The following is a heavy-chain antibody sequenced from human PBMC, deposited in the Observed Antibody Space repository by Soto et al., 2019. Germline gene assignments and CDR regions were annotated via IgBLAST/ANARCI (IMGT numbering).Heavy chain of an antibody. Sequence: GGSLRLSCAASGFTFSSFAMHWVRQAPGKGLEYVSIISSNGGSTFYAKSVKDRFTISRDNSKNTLYLQVGSLRAEDMAVYYCARGYHYYDSSGYDKWDAFDIWGQGTMVTVSS. J-gene: IGHJ3*02. CDR2: ISSNGGST. CDR3: ARGYHYYDSSGYDKWDAFDI. V-gene: IGHV3-64*01. D-gene: IGHD3-22*01. CDR1: GFTFSSFA.